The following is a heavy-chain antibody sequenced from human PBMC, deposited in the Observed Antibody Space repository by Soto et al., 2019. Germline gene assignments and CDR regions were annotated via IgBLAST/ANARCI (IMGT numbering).Heavy chain of an antibody. Sequence: QVQLVESGGGVVQPGRSLRLSCAASGFTFSSYAMHWVRQAPGKGLEWVAVISYDGSNKYYADSVKGRFTISRDNSKNTLYLQMNSLRAEDTAVDYCARDSGELLPHNGFDPWGQGTLVTVSS. CDR1: GFTFSSYA. V-gene: IGHV3-30-3*01. J-gene: IGHJ5*02. D-gene: IGHD1-26*01. CDR3: ARDSGELLPHNGFDP. CDR2: ISYDGSNK.